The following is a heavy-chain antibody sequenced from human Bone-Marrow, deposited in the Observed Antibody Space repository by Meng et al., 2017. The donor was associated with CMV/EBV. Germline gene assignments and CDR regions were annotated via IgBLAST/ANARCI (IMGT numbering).Heavy chain of an antibody. V-gene: IGHV3-7*01. J-gene: IGHJ4*02. D-gene: IGHD6-13*01. CDR3: ASRYSSSRTHQHY. CDR2: IQQDGSVK. Sequence: GESLKISCAASGFTFSSYSMNWVRQAPGKGLEWVANIQQDGSVKYYVDSVKGRFTISRDNAQNSLYLQMNSLRAEDTAVYYCASRYSSSRTHQHYWGQGTLVTVSS. CDR1: GFTFSSYS.